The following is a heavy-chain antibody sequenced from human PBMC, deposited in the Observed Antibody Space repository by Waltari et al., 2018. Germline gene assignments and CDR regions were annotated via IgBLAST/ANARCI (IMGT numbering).Heavy chain of an antibody. CDR1: GYSFTSYN. D-gene: IGHD3-10*01. J-gene: IGHJ6*03. CDR3: ARDYGSGTYYYLDV. V-gene: IGHV1-8*03. Sequence: QVQLVQSGAEVKKPGASVKVSCKASGYSFTSYNINWVRQAAGQGLEWMGWMNPNSGSTGYAQKFQDRVTINRNTSIGTAYMELRSLRSEDTAVYYCARDYGSGTYYYLDVWGKGTTVTVSS. CDR2: MNPNSGST.